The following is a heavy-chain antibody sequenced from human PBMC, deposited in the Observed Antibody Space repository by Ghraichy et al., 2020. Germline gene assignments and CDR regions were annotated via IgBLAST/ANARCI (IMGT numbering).Heavy chain of an antibody. J-gene: IGHJ4*02. D-gene: IGHD5-12*01. V-gene: IGHV3-21*01. CDR3: ARGLGYSAYDYKGLGY. CDR1: GFTFSSYT. Sequence: GGSLRLSCAASGFTFSSYTMNWVRQAPGKGLEWVSSFSSSSSSIYYADSVKGRFTISRDNAKNSLFLQMNSLRAEDTAVYYCARGLGYSAYDYKGLGYWGQGTLVTVSS. CDR2: FSSSSSSI.